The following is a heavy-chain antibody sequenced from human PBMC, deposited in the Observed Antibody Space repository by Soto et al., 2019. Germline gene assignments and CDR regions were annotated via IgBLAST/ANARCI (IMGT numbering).Heavy chain of an antibody. CDR3: ARVADYYDSSGYLPVVD. CDR2: IISSGSFI. Sequence: VSLRLSCAASGVSFSNYNMNWIRQAPWKGLEWVSSIISSGSFIYYADSVKGRFTISRDNAKNSLYLQMNSLRAEDTALYYCARVADYYDSSGYLPVVDWGQGTLVTVSS. V-gene: IGHV3-21*01. D-gene: IGHD3-22*01. J-gene: IGHJ4*02. CDR1: GVSFSNYN.